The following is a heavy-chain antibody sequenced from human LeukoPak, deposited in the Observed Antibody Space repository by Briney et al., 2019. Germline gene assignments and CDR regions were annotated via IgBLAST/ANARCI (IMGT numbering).Heavy chain of an antibody. J-gene: IGHJ6*02. V-gene: IGHV3-30*18. CDR1: GFTFSSYG. CDR2: ISYDGSNK. D-gene: IGHD2-2*01. CDR3: AKDGPGSPSFHMDV. Sequence: GGSLRLSCAASGFTFSSYGMHWVRQAPGKGLEWVAVISYDGSNKYYADSVKGRFTISRDNSKNTLYLQMNSLRAEDTVVYYCAKDGPGSPSFHMDVWGQGTTVTVSS.